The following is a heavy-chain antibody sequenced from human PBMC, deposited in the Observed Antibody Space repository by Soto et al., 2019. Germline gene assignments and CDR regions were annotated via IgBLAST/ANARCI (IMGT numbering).Heavy chain of an antibody. CDR3: ARTNRPYYDILTGYYGHYYYYGMDV. Sequence: ASVQVSCKASGYTFTSYDINWVRQATGQGLEWRGWMNPNRGNTGYAQKFQGRVTITRNTSISTAYMELSSLRSEDTAVDYCARTNRPYYDILTGYYGHYYYYGMDVWGQGTTVTVSS. J-gene: IGHJ6*02. V-gene: IGHV1-8*01. D-gene: IGHD3-9*01. CDR1: GYTFTSYD. CDR2: MNPNRGNT.